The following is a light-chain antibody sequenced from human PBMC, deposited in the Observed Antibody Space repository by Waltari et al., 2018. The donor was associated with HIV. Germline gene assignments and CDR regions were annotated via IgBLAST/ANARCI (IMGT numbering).Light chain of an antibody. CDR1: QSVGGTY. Sequence: IVLTQSPGTLSLSPGERATLSCRASQSVGGTYFAWYQQKPGPAPRPLISGASRRATGIPDRFSGSGSGTDFILTISRLEPEDLAVYYCQQYGRSPLTFGGGTKVEIK. CDR2: GAS. V-gene: IGKV3-20*01. CDR3: QQYGRSPLT. J-gene: IGKJ4*01.